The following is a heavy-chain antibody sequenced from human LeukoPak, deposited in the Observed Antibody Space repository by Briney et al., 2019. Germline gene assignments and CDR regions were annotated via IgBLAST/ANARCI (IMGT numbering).Heavy chain of an antibody. CDR2: ITGNGDIT. J-gene: IGHJ4*02. CDR1: GFSFSSYV. V-gene: IGHV3-23*01. D-gene: IGHD6-19*01. Sequence: GGSLRLSCAASGFSFSSYVMSWVRQPPGKGLEWVSGITGNGDITYYADSVKGRFTISRDNSQNTLYLQMNSLRADDTAVYYCAKTFQQWLVLYYFDFWGQGALVTVSS. CDR3: AKTFQQWLVLYYFDF.